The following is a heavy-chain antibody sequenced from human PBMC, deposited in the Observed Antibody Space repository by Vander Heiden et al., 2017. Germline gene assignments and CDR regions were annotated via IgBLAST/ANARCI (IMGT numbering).Heavy chain of an antibody. J-gene: IGHJ1*01. V-gene: IGHV3-74*01. CDR3: AGGLFWWFDV. CDR2: IDSDGSGA. D-gene: IGHD2-21*01. CDR1: GSTFSDSW. Sequence: EMQLVESGGGLAQPGGSLRLSCAASGSTFSDSWMHWVRQVPGEGLVWLSRIDSDGSGASYADSVKGRFTISRDNAKNTVYLQMNNLGVEDTAVYYCAGGLFWWFDVWGQGTLVTVSS.